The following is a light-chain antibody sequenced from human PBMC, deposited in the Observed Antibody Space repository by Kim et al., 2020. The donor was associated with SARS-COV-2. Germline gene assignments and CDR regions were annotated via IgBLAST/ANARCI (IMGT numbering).Light chain of an antibody. CDR1: RNIATW. Sequence: SASIGDRVTITCRASRNIATWVAWYQQKPGEAPRLLIYKASNLKSGVPSRFSGSGSGTEFTLTTDSLQADDLATYYCQQYKSYPWTFGQGTK. CDR2: KAS. J-gene: IGKJ1*01. CDR3: QQYKSYPWT. V-gene: IGKV1-5*03.